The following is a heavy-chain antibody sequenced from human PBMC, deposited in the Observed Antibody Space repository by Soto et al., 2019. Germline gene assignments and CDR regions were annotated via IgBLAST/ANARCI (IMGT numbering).Heavy chain of an antibody. V-gene: IGHV3-30-3*01. CDR3: ARDPGRGQQIVLGWFDP. J-gene: IGHJ5*02. D-gene: IGHD6-13*01. CDR1: GFTFSSYA. Sequence: GGSLRLSCAASGFTFSSYAMHWVRQAPGKGLEWVAVISYDGSNKYYADSVKGRFTISRDNSKNTLYLQMNSLRAADTAVYYCARDPGRGQQIVLGWFDPWGQGTLVTVSS. CDR2: ISYDGSNK.